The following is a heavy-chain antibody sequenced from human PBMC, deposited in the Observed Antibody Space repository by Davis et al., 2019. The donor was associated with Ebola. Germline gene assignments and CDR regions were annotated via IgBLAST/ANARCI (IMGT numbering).Heavy chain of an antibody. CDR3: ARGSGYSSGWKDY. CDR1: GFTFSSYG. Sequence: GESLKISCAASGFTFSSYGMHWVRQAPGKGLEWVAVIWYDGSNKYYADSVKGRFTISRDNSKNTLYLQMNSLRAEETAVYYCARGSGYSSGWKDYWGQGTLVTVSS. CDR2: IWYDGSNK. D-gene: IGHD6-19*01. V-gene: IGHV3-33*01. J-gene: IGHJ4*02.